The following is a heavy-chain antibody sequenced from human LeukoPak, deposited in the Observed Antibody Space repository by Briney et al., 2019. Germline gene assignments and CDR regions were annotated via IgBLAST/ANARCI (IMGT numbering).Heavy chain of an antibody. CDR1: GYTFTGYY. CDR2: INPNSGGT. Sequence: ASVKVSCKASGYTFTGYYMHWVRQAPGQGLEWMGWINPNSGGTNYAQKFRGRVTMTRDTSISTAYMELSRLRSDDTAVYYCARYCSSTSCFGMDVWGQGTTVTVSS. CDR3: ARYCSSTSCFGMDV. J-gene: IGHJ6*02. D-gene: IGHD2-2*01. V-gene: IGHV1-2*02.